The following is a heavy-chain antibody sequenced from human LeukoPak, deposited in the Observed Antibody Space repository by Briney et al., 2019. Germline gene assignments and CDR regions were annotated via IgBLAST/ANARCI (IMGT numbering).Heavy chain of an antibody. CDR2: ISPAGGTT. CDR3: TKVRAGSSSWALRVFDY. J-gene: IGHJ4*02. CDR1: GFTFSSEA. D-gene: IGHD6-13*01. V-gene: IGHV3-23*01. Sequence: GGSLRLSCAVSGFTFSSEAMGWVRQLPGGGLEWVSTISPAGGTTYYAESMKGRFTISRDNSKSTLYLQMNSLRVEDTAVYYCTKVRAGSSSWALRVFDYWGQGALVTVSS.